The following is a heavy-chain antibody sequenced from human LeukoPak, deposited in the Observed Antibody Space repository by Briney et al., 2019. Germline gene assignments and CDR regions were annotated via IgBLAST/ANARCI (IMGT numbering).Heavy chain of an antibody. CDR3: ATQWELPDAFDI. CDR1: GGSISRYY. Sequence: PSETLSLTCTVSGGSISRYYWSWIRQHPGNGLEWIGYISYTGSTTYNSSLKSRVTISLDTSQNQFSLKLSSVTAADTAVYYCATQWELPDAFDIWGQGTMVTVSS. D-gene: IGHD1-26*01. V-gene: IGHV4-59*12. J-gene: IGHJ3*02. CDR2: ISYTGST.